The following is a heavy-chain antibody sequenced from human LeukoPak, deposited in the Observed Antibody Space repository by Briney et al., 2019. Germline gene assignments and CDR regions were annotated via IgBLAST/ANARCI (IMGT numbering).Heavy chain of an antibody. CDR3: AKGLDPLDY. CDR1: GFTFSNAW. Sequence: GGSQRLSCAASGFTFSNAWMNWVRQAPGKGLEWVSAISGSGGSTYYADSVKGRFTISRDNSKNTLYLQMNSLRAEDTAVYYCAKGLDPLDYWGQGTLVTVYS. J-gene: IGHJ4*02. V-gene: IGHV3-23*01. CDR2: ISGSGGST.